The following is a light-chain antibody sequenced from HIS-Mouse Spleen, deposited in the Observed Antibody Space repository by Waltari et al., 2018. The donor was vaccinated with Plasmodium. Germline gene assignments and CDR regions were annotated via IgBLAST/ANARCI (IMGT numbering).Light chain of an antibody. V-gene: IGKV1-33*01. J-gene: IGKJ2*01. CDR2: DAS. CDR1: QDISNY. CDR3: QQYDNLPYT. Sequence: DIQMTQSPSSLSASVGDRVTITCQASQDISNYLNWYKQKPGKAPKLLIYDASNLEKGGPSRFSGSGSGTDVTLNISSLQPEDIATYYCQQYDNLPYTFGQGTKLEIK.